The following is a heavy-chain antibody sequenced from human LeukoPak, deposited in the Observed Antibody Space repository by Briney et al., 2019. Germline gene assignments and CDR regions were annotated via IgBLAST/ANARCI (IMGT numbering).Heavy chain of an antibody. CDR3: AKYSHDSSGSYDY. V-gene: IGHV3-30*04. Sequence: GGSLRLSCAASGFTFSSYAMHWVRQAPGKGLEWVALISYDGSINDYADSVKGRFTISRDNSKNTLYLQMNSLRAEDTAVYYCAKYSHDSSGSYDYWGQGTLVTVSS. CDR1: GFTFSSYA. J-gene: IGHJ4*02. D-gene: IGHD3-22*01. CDR2: ISYDGSIN.